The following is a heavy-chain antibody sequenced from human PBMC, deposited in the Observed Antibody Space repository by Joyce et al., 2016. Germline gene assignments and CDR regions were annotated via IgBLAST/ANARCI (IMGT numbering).Heavy chain of an antibody. D-gene: IGHD3-10*01. CDR2: ISNSGGTI. CDR1: GFTFSNSA. V-gene: IGHV3-23*01. CDR3: AKTLVPGATPFDN. J-gene: IGHJ4*02. Sequence: EVQLLESGGGLVQPGGSLRLSCAASGFTFSNSAMDWFRQAPGKGLEWVSAISNSGGTIYYADSVKGRFTISRDNSKNTLYLQMSSLRAEDTAIYYCAKTLVPGATPFDNWGQGTLVTVSS.